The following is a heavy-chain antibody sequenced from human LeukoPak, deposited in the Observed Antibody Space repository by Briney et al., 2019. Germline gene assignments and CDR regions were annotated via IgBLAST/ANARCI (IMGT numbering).Heavy chain of an antibody. CDR1: GGSFSGYD. Sequence: SETLSLTCAVSGGSFSGYDWSWIRQPPGKGLEWIAYIYFSGVTKYNPYSPSLTFPVSISTATSKNQLSLKLNSETAADTAVYYCARHFGEIYDSSGHYYLDYWGQGIVVTVSS. CDR3: ARHFGEIYDSSGHYYLDY. J-gene: IGHJ4*02. CDR2: IYFSGVT. D-gene: IGHD3-22*01. V-gene: IGHV4-59*01.